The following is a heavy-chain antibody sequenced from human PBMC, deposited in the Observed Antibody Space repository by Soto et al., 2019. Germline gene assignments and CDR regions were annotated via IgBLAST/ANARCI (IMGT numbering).Heavy chain of an antibody. D-gene: IGHD2-2*01. CDR2: IFYTGTT. Sequence: SETLSLTCSVSGGSINYNSYYWGWIRQPPGKGLEWVGGIFYTGTTYYSPSLKDRVTISVDTSKNSFSLNLTSVTAADTAVYFCARLVVVAPVANAWGQGTLVAVSS. CDR1: GGSINYNSYY. V-gene: IGHV4-39*02. CDR3: ARLVVVAPVANA. J-gene: IGHJ5*02.